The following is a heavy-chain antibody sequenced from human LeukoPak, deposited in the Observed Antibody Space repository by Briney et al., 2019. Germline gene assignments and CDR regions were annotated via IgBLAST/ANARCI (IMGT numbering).Heavy chain of an antibody. CDR3: ARVRKITMIVVVIPSYFDY. D-gene: IGHD3-22*01. CDR1: GGSLSGYY. Sequence: SETLSLTCAVYGGSLSGYYWSWIRQPPGKGLEWIGEINHSGSTNYNPSLKRRVTISVDTSKNQFSLKLSSVTAADTAVYYCARVRKITMIVVVIPSYFDYWGQGTLVTVS. V-gene: IGHV4-34*01. CDR2: INHSGST. J-gene: IGHJ4*02.